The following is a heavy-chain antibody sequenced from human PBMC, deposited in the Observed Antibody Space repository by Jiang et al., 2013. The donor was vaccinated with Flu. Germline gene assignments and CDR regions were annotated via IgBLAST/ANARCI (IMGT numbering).Heavy chain of an antibody. CDR3: ARSRPPYDYVWGSLPLDP. Sequence: SGAEVKKPGASVKVSCKASGYTFTSYYMHWVRQAPGQGLEWMGIINPSGGSTSYAQKFQGRVTMTTDTSTSTAYMELRSLRSDDTAVYYCARSRPPYDYVWGSLPLDPWGQGTLVTVSS. J-gene: IGHJ5*02. V-gene: IGHV1-46*01. CDR1: GYTFTSYY. CDR2: INPSGGST. D-gene: IGHD3-16*01.